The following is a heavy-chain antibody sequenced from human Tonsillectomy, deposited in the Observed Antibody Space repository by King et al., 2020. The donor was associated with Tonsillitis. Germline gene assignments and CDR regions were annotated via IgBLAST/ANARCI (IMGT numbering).Heavy chain of an antibody. J-gene: IGHJ3*02. CDR3: ARDGNFNDGTYNYDAFDI. V-gene: IGHV3-7*01. CDR2: IGQDGTQK. Sequence: VHLVESGGGLVQPGGSLRLSCAASGFTFSSYWMTWVRQAPGKGLEWVANIGQDGTQKHYVDSVEGRFTISRDNAKNSLYLQMNTLRAEDTAVYYCARDGNFNDGTYNYDAFDIWGQGTMVTVSS. D-gene: IGHD3-22*01. CDR1: GFTFSSYW.